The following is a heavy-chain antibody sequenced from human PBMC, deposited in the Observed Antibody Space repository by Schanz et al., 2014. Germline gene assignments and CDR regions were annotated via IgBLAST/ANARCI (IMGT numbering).Heavy chain of an antibody. Sequence: QVQPQESGPGQVRPSETLSLTSTVSGSDIRGFHWSWIRQSPVKGLEWIGYIAYSGSTNYTPSLQSRGTISLDTSQSQFSLRLTSVSSADTAMYYCARVGRNSYGFTSRFDAWGQGTLVAVSS. CDR1: GSDIRGFH. D-gene: IGHD3-16*01. J-gene: IGHJ5*02. CDR3: ARVGRNSYGFTSRFDA. CDR2: IAYSGST. V-gene: IGHV4-59*13.